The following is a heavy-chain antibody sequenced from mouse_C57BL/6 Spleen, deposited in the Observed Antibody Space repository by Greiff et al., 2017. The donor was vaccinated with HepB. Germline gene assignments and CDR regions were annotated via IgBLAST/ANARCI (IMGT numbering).Heavy chain of an antibody. J-gene: IGHJ2*01. CDR3: ARSRVYYYGSSPPYFDY. CDR2: INPSSGYT. CDR1: GYTFTSYW. V-gene: IGHV1-7*01. D-gene: IGHD1-1*01. Sequence: QVQLQQSGAELAKPGASVKLSCKASGYTFTSYWMHWVKQRPGQGLEWIGYINPSSGYTKYNQKFKDKDTLTADKSSSTAYMQLSSLTYEDSAVYYCARSRVYYYGSSPPYFDYWGQGTTLTVSS.